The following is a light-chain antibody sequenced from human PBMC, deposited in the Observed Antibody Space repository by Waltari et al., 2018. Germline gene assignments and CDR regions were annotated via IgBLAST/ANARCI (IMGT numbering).Light chain of an antibody. Sequence: DIQMTQSPSSLSASVGDRVTITCRASQNIDRYLNWYQQKPGKAPKLLIYAASSSQSGAPSGFSGSGYGTDFTLTISSLQPEHCATYYCQQSYSVPYTFGQWTKLEI. CDR1: QNIDRY. CDR3: QQSYSVPYT. CDR2: AAS. V-gene: IGKV1-39*01. J-gene: IGKJ2*01.